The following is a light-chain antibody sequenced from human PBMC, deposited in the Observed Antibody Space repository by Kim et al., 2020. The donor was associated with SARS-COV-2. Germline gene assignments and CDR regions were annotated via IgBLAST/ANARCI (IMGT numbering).Light chain of an antibody. V-gene: IGLV2-8*01. CDR1: SSDVGGYNY. J-gene: IGLJ1*01. CDR2: EVS. Sequence: QSALTQPPSASGSPGQSVTISCTGTSSDVGGYNYVSWYQQHPGQAPKLMIYEVSKRPSGVPDRFSGSKSGNTASLTVSGLQAEDEADYYCSSYAGSKNVFGTWTKFTVL. CDR3: SSYAGSKNV.